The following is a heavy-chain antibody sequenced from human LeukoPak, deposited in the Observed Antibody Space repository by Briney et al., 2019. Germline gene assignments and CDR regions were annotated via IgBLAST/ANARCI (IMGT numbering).Heavy chain of an antibody. CDR3: AKDSLSQYCSSTSCRFDY. V-gene: IGHV3-23*01. J-gene: IGHJ4*02. Sequence: GGSLRLSCAASGFTFSSYAMSWVRQAPGKGLEWVSAISGSGGSTYYADSVKGRFTISRDNSKNTLHLQMNSLRAEDTAVYYCAKDSLSQYCSSTSCRFDYWGQGTLVTVSS. D-gene: IGHD2-2*01. CDR1: GFTFSSYA. CDR2: ISGSGGST.